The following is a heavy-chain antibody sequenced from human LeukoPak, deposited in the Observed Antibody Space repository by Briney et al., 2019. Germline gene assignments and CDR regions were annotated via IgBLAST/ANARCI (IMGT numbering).Heavy chain of an antibody. Sequence: PGGSLRLSCTASGFTFDDYVMHWVRQAPGRGLEWVSGISWNSGNIDYADSVKGRFTISRDNAKNSLYLQMNSLRTEDMALYYCAKGEYGSGRYCFDYWGQGTLVTVSS. CDR3: AKGEYGSGRYCFDY. J-gene: IGHJ4*02. D-gene: IGHD3-10*01. CDR1: GFTFDDYV. CDR2: ISWNSGNI. V-gene: IGHV3-9*03.